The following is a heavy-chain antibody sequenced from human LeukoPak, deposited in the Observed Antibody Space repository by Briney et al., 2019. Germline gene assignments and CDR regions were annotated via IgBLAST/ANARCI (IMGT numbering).Heavy chain of an antibody. D-gene: IGHD3-22*01. Sequence: GASVKVSCTASGYTFTSYDINWVRQATGQGLEWMGWMNPNSGNTGYAQKFQGRVTMTRNTSISTAYMELSSLRSEDTAVYYCARVGYYDSSGYSSDAFDIWGQGTMVTVSS. CDR1: GYTFTSYD. CDR2: MNPNSGNT. J-gene: IGHJ3*02. CDR3: ARVGYYDSSGYSSDAFDI. V-gene: IGHV1-8*01.